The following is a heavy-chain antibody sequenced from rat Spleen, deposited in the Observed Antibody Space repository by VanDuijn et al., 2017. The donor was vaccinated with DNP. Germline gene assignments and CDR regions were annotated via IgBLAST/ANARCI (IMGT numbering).Heavy chain of an antibody. D-gene: IGHD4-3*01. CDR3: IRWNSGHFDY. J-gene: IGHJ2*01. CDR2: IGSDGYAP. CDR1: GFTFSNYF. V-gene: IGHV5-22*01. Sequence: EVQLVESGGGLVRPERSLKLSCAASGFTFSNYFMAWVRQAPTKGLEWVAYIGSDGYAPYYGDSVKGRFTISRDNAKSTLYLQMNSLRSEDMATYYCIRWNSGHFDYWGQGVMVTVSS.